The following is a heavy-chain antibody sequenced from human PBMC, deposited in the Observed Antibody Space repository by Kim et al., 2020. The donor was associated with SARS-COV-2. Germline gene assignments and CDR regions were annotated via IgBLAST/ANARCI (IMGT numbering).Heavy chain of an antibody. CDR1: GGSISSKDYY. CDR2: ISYSGNT. D-gene: IGHD2-21*01. CDR3: ARSPAYHGFDP. Sequence: SETLSLTCTVSGGSISSKDYYWSWIRQHPGKGPEWIGFISYSGNTNYNPSLKSRVSISLDTSENHFSLKLSLVTAADTAVYFCARSPAYHGFDPWGEGILVSVSS. J-gene: IGHJ5*02. V-gene: IGHV4-31*03.